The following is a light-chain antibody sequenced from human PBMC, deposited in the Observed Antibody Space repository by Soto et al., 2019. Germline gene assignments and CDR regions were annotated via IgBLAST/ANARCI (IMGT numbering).Light chain of an antibody. J-gene: IGKJ1*01. CDR1: QSISSW. CDR2: DAS. Sequence: DIQMTQSPSTLSASVGDIVTITCRASQSISSWLAWYQQKPGKAPKLLIYDASSLESGVPSRFSGRGSGTEFTLTISSLQPDDFATYYCQQYNSYSKTFGHGTKVEIK. V-gene: IGKV1-5*01. CDR3: QQYNSYSKT.